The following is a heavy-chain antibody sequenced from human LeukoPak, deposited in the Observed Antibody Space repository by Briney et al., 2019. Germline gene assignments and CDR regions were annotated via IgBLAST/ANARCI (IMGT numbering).Heavy chain of an antibody. Sequence: GGSLRLSCAASGFPFTYYAMQWVRQAPDKGLEWVASLSYDGTTEHYADSVKGRFTISRDNAKNSLYLQMNSLRAEDTAVYYCARSVTGRSQEEVDYWGQGTLVTVSS. J-gene: IGHJ4*02. CDR3: ARSVTGRSQEEVDY. CDR1: GFPFTYYA. CDR2: LSYDGTTE. D-gene: IGHD3-10*01. V-gene: IGHV3-30*04.